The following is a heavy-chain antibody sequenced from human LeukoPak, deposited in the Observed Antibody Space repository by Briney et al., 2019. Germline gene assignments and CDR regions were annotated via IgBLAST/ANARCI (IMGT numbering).Heavy chain of an antibody. CDR1: GFTVSSNY. V-gene: IGHV3-66*01. D-gene: IGHD2-2*01. CDR2: IYSGGST. CDR3: ARAVPVAVFYFDY. Sequence: GRSLRLSCAASGFTVSSNYMIWVRQAPGKGLEWVSIIYSGGSTYYADSVKGRFTVSRDNSKNTLYLQMKSLRAEDTAVYYCARAVPVAVFYFDYWGQGTLVTVSS. J-gene: IGHJ4*02.